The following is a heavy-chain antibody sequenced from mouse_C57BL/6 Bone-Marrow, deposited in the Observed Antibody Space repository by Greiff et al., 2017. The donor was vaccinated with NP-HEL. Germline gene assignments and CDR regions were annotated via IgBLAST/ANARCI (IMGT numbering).Heavy chain of an antibody. CDR1: GYTFTDYY. V-gene: IGHV1-19*01. J-gene: IGHJ4*01. D-gene: IGHD2-12*01. CDR2: INPYNGGT. Sequence: EVQLQQSGPVLVKPGASVKMSCKASGYTFTDYYMNWVKQSHGKSLEWIGVINPYNGGTSYNQKFKGKATLTVDKSSSTAYMELNSLTSEDSAVYYCARSLLLNYAMDYWGQGTSVTVSS. CDR3: ARSLLLNYAMDY.